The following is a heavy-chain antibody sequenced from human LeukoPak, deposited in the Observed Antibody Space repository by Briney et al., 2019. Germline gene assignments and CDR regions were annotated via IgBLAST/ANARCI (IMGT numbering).Heavy chain of an antibody. CDR1: GFTVSSNY. Sequence: PGGSLRLSCAASGFTVSSNYMSWVRQAPGKGLEWVAVISYDGSNKYYADSVKGRFTISRDNSKNTLYLQMNSLRAEDTAVYYCARDGSSTSCYGFDYWGQGTLVTVSS. J-gene: IGHJ4*02. CDR3: ARDGSSTSCYGFDY. D-gene: IGHD2-2*01. V-gene: IGHV3-30-3*01. CDR2: ISYDGSNK.